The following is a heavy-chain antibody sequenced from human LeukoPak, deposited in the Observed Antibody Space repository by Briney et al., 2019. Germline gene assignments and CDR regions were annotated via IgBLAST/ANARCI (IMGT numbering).Heavy chain of an antibody. V-gene: IGHV4-59*01. CDR1: GGSISSYY. CDR3: AREGGSYGYWFDP. D-gene: IGHD1-26*01. Sequence: PSETLSLTCTVSGGSISSYYWSWIRQPPGKGLEWIGYIYYSGSTNYNPSLKSRVTISVDTSKNQFSLKLSSVTAADTAVYYCAREGGSYGYWFDPWGQGTLVTVSS. CDR2: IYYSGST. J-gene: IGHJ5*02.